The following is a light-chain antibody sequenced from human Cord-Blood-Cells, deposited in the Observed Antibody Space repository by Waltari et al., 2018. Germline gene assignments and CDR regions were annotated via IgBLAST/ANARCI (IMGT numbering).Light chain of an antibody. CDR3: QQYGSSPQGT. V-gene: IGKV3-20*01. Sequence: EIVLTQSPGTLSLSPGERATLSCRASQSVSSSYLACYQQKPGQAPRLRIYGASSRATGIPDRFSGSGSGTEFTLTISRLEPEDFAVYYCQQYGSSPQGTFGGGTKVEIK. CDR2: GAS. CDR1: QSVSSSY. J-gene: IGKJ4*01.